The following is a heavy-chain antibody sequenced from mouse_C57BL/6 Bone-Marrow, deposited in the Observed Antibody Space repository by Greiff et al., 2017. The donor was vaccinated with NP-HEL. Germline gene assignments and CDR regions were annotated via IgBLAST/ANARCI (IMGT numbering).Heavy chain of an antibody. J-gene: IGHJ1*03. CDR1: GYTFTSYW. D-gene: IGHD2-1*01. CDR2: IDPSDSYT. Sequence: QVQLQQPGAELVMPGASVKLSCKASGYTFTSYWMHWVKQRPGQGLEWIGEIDPSDSYTNYNQKFKGKSTLTADKSSSTAYMQLSSLTSEDSAVYYCAREGGNYRYFDVWGTGTAVTVSA. CDR3: AREGGNYRYFDV. V-gene: IGHV1-69*01.